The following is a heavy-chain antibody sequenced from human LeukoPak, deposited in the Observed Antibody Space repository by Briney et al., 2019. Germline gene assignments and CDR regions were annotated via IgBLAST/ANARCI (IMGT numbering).Heavy chain of an antibody. D-gene: IGHD3-3*01. CDR2: ISGSGGST. J-gene: IGHJ4*02. Sequence: GESLKISCAASGFTFSSYAMSWVRQAPGKGLEWVSAISGSGGSTYYADSVKGRFTISRDNSKNTLYLQMNSLRAEDTAVYCCAKLMEWPPSPDYWGQGTLVTVSS. CDR1: GFTFSSYA. V-gene: IGHV3-23*01. CDR3: AKLMEWPPSPDY.